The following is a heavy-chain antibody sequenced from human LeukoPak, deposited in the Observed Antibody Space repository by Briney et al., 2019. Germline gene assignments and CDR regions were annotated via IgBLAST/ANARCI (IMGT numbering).Heavy chain of an antibody. CDR1: GFTFSSYS. CDR3: ARGYCSGGSCYPTDY. J-gene: IGHJ4*02. Sequence: GGSLRLSCAASGFTFSSYSMNWVRQAPGKGLEWVSSISSSSSYIYYADSVKGRSTISRDNAKNSLYLQMNSLRAEDTAVYYCARGYCSGGSCYPTDYWGQGTLVTVSS. V-gene: IGHV3-21*01. CDR2: ISSSSSYI. D-gene: IGHD2-15*01.